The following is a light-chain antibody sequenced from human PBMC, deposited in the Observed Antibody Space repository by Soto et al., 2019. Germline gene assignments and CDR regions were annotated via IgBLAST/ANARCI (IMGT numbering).Light chain of an antibody. CDR1: SSNIGPTYD. Sequence: QSVLTQPPSVSGAPGQRVTISCTGSSSNIGPTYDVHWYQQLPGTAPKLLIYANTNRPSGVPDRFSGSKSGTSASLAITGLQAEDEADYFCQSYDSSLCGYVFGTGTKVTVL. J-gene: IGLJ1*01. CDR3: QSYDSSLCGYV. V-gene: IGLV1-40*01. CDR2: ANT.